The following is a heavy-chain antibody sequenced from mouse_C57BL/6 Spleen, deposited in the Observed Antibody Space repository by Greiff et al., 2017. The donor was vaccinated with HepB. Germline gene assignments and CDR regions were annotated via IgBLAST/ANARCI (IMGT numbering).Heavy chain of an antibody. Sequence: QVQLQQSGPELVKPGASVKISCKASGYAFSSSWMNWVKQRPGKGLEWIGRIYPGDGDTNYNGKFKGKATLTADKSSSTAYMQLSSLTSEDSAVYFCARSAKGYDGAYWGQGTLVTVSA. CDR2: IYPGDGDT. V-gene: IGHV1-82*01. CDR3: ARSAKGYDGAY. J-gene: IGHJ3*01. CDR1: GYAFSSSW. D-gene: IGHD2-2*01.